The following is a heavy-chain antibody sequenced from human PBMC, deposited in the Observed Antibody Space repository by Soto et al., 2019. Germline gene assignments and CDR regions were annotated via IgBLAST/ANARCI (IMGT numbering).Heavy chain of an antibody. V-gene: IGHV4-59*01. CDR3: ARESFVATGWFDP. CDR1: GGSISSYY. CDR2: IYYSGST. Sequence: QVQLQESGPGLVKPSETLSLTCTVSGGSISSYYWSWIRQPPGKGLAWIGYIYYSGSTNYNPSLNSRVTISVDTCKNQFSLKLSSVTAADTAVYYCARESFVATGWFDPWGQGTLVTVSS. J-gene: IGHJ5*02. D-gene: IGHD2-15*01.